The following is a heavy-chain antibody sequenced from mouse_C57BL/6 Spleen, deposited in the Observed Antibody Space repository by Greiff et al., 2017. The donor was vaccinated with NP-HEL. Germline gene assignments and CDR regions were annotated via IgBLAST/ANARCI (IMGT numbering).Heavy chain of an antibody. Sequence: EVQLQQSGPELVKPGASVKISCKASGYSFTGYYMNWVKQSPEKSLEWIGEINPSTGGTTYNQKFKAKATLTVDKSSSTAYMQLKSLTSEDSAVYYCARLGRGAMDYWGQGTSVTVSS. J-gene: IGHJ4*01. CDR3: ARLGRGAMDY. D-gene: IGHD4-1*01. CDR1: GYSFTGYY. V-gene: IGHV1-42*01. CDR2: INPSTGGT.